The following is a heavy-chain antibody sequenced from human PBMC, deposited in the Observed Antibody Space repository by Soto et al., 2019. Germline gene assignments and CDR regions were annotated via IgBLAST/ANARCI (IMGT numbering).Heavy chain of an antibody. CDR2: IYYSGST. J-gene: IGHJ4*02. Sequence: SETLSLTCTVSGGSISSSSYYWGWIRQPPGKGLEWIGSIYYSGSTYYNPSLKSRVTISVDTSKNKFSLKLISVTAADTAVYYCARDPTLTTGGDYWGQGTLVNVSS. V-gene: IGHV4-39*07. CDR1: GGSISSSSYY. CDR3: ARDPTLTTGGDY. D-gene: IGHD4-17*01.